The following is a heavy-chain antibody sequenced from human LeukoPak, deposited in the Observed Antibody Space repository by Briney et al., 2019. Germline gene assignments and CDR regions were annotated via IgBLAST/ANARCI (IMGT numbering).Heavy chain of an antibody. D-gene: IGHD2-15*01. CDR3: AHSLYYCSGSSCYYFDY. CDR2: IYWDDDK. V-gene: IGHV2-5*02. CDR1: GFSLSTSGVG. J-gene: IGHJ4*02. Sequence: SGPTLLKPTQTLTLTCTFSGFSLSTSGVGVGWIRQPPGKALEWLALIYWDDDKRYSPSLKSRLTITKDTSKNQVVLTMTNMDPVDTATYYCAHSLYYCSGSSCYYFDYWGQGTLVTVSS.